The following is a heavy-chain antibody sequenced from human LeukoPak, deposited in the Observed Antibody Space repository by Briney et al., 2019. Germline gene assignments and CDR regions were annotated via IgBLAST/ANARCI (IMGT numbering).Heavy chain of an antibody. V-gene: IGHV4-59*01. J-gene: IGHJ4*02. CDR1: GGSISSYY. D-gene: IGHD4-17*01. Sequence: SETLSLTCTVSGGSISSYYWSWIRQPPGKGLEWIGYIYYSGSTNYNPSLKSRVTISVDTSKNQFSLKLSSVTAADTAVYYCARTATVTNPFDYWGQGTLVTVSS. CDR3: ARTATVTNPFDY. CDR2: IYYSGST.